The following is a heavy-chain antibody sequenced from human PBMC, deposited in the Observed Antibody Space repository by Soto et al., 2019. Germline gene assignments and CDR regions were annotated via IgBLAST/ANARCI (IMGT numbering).Heavy chain of an antibody. CDR3: ARDSPSSSRWGSWLDP. J-gene: IGHJ5*02. CDR1: GGPFSGYY. CDR2: INHSGST. V-gene: IGHV4-34*01. D-gene: IGHD6-13*01. Sequence: SETLSLTCAVYGGPFSGYYWSWIRQPPGKGLEWIGEINHSGSTNYNPSLKSRVTISVDTSKNQFSLKLSSVTAADTAVYYCARDSPSSSRWGSWLDPWGQGTLVTVSS.